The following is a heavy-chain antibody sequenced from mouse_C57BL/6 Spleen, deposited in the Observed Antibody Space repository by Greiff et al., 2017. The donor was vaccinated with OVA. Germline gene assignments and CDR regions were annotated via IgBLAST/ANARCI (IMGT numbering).Heavy chain of an antibody. CDR1: GYTFTSYW. Sequence: VQLQQSGTVLARPGASVKMSCKTSGYTFTSYWMHWVKQRPGQGLEWIGAIYPGNSDTSYNQKFKGKAKLTAVTSASTAYMELRSLTNEDSAVYYCTRGFITTVVATDYYAMDYWGQGTSVTVSS. CDR2: IYPGNSDT. J-gene: IGHJ4*01. CDR3: TRGFITTVVATDYYAMDY. D-gene: IGHD1-1*01. V-gene: IGHV1-5*01.